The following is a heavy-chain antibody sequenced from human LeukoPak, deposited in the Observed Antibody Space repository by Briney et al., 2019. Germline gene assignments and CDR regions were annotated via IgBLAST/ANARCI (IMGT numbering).Heavy chain of an antibody. J-gene: IGHJ4*02. CDR2: IQNDGSNK. V-gene: IGHV3-30-3*01. CDR1: GFTFSSYA. Sequence: PGRSLRLSCAASGFTFSSYAMHWVRQAPGKGLEWLTLIQNDGSNKYYADSVKGRFTVSRDNSWNTIYLQLDSLRTEDTAVYYCARDRSSSFDYWGPGTLVTVSS. CDR3: ARDRSSSFDY.